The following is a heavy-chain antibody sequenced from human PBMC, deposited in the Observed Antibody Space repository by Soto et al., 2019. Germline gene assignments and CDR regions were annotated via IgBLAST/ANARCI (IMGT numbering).Heavy chain of an antibody. CDR3: ARRYGVYFDY. CDR2: IYYSGST. D-gene: IGHD4-17*01. Sequence: QVQLQESGPGLVKPSETLSLTCTVSGGSISSYYWSWIRQPPGKGLEWIGYIYYSGSTNYNPSLKSRVTISVDTSKNQFSLKLSSATAADTAVYYCARRYGVYFDYWGQGTLVTVSS. CDR1: GGSISSYY. V-gene: IGHV4-59*08. J-gene: IGHJ4*02.